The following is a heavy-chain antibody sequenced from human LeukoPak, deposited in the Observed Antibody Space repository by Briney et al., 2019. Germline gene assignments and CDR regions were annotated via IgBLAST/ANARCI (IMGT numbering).Heavy chain of an antibody. D-gene: IGHD4-17*01. CDR1: GFTVSSNY. CDR3: ARSTRIISYGDYGLGY. Sequence: GGSLRLSCAASGFTVSSNYMSWVPQAPGKGLEGVLVIYSGGSTYYADSVKGRFTISRDNSKNTLYLQMNSLRAEDTAVYYCARSTRIISYGDYGLGYWGQGTLVTVSS. V-gene: IGHV3-53*01. CDR2: IYSGGST. J-gene: IGHJ4*02.